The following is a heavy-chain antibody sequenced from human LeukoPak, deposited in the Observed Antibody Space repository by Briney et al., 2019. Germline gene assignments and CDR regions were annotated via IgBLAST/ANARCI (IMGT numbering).Heavy chain of an antibody. Sequence: SETLSLTCTVSGGSISSYYWSWIRQPPGKGLEWIGYIYYSGSTNYNPSLKSRVTISVDTSKNQFSLNLNSVTAADTAVYYCARDPDFWTGYYYFDYWGQGTLVTVSS. V-gene: IGHV4-59*12. D-gene: IGHD3/OR15-3a*01. CDR3: ARDPDFWTGYYYFDY. J-gene: IGHJ4*02. CDR2: IYYSGST. CDR1: GGSISSYY.